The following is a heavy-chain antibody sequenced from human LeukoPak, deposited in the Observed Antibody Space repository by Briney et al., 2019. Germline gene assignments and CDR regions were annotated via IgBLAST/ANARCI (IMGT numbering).Heavy chain of an antibody. CDR1: GFTVSSNE. D-gene: IGHD6-19*01. V-gene: IGHV3-38-3*01. J-gene: IGHJ4*02. CDR2: ISGGST. Sequence: QPGRSLRLSCAASGFTVSSNEMSWVRQAPGKGLEWVSSISGGSTYYADSRKGRFTISRDNSKNTLYLQMNSLRAEDTAVYYCAKSRSSGWYLISYYFDYWGQGTLVTVSS. CDR3: AKSRSSGWYLISYYFDY.